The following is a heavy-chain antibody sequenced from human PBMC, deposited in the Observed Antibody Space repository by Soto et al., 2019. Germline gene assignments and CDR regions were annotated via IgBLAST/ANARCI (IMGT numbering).Heavy chain of an antibody. J-gene: IGHJ4*02. Sequence: SVKVSCKASGGTFSSYAISWVRQAPGQGLEWMGGIIPIFGTANYAQKFQGRVTITADESTSTAYMELSSLRSEDTAVYYCASNGGGNAQRPWTVFDYWGQGTLVTVSS. CDR3: ASNGGGNAQRPWTVFDY. CDR1: GGTFSSYA. V-gene: IGHV1-69*13. CDR2: IIPIFGTA. D-gene: IGHD2-15*01.